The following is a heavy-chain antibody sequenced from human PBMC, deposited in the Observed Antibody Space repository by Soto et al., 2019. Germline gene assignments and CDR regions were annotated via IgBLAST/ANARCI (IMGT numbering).Heavy chain of an antibody. CDR2: IYHSGST. J-gene: IGHJ4*02. Sequence: SETLSLTCAVSGGSISSGGYSWSWIRQPPGKGLEWIGYIYHSGSTYYNPSLKSRVTISVDRSKNQFSLKLSSVTAADTAVYYCARGGVILTGYFDYWGQGTLVTVSS. V-gene: IGHV4-30-2*01. CDR1: GGSISSGGYS. CDR3: ARGGVILTGYFDY. D-gene: IGHD3-9*01.